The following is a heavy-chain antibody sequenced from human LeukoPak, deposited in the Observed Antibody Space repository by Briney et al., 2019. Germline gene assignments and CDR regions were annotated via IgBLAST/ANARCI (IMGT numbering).Heavy chain of an antibody. Sequence: SVKVSCKASGYTFTGYYMHWVRQAPGQGLEWMGGITPLFGTAKYAQKFQGRVTITADESTSTAYMELSSLRSEDTAVYYCARDSSEFRSLIPHWGQGTLVTVSS. CDR1: GYTFTGYY. CDR2: ITPLFGTA. J-gene: IGHJ1*01. V-gene: IGHV1-69*13. D-gene: IGHD2-21*01. CDR3: ARDSSEFRSLIPH.